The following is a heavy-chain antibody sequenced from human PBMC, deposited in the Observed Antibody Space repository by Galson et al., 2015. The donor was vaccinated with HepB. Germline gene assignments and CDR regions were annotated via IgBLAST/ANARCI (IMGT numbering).Heavy chain of an antibody. CDR2: IVVGSGNT. D-gene: IGHD6-13*01. J-gene: IGHJ4*02. CDR3: AAYTGHSSSHYYFDY. CDR1: GFTFTSSA. Sequence: GFTFTSSAVQWVRQARGQRLEWIGWIVVGSGNTNYAQKFQERVTITRDMFTSTAYMELSSLRSEDTAVYYCAAYTGHSSSHYYFDYWGQGTLVTVSS. V-gene: IGHV1-58*01.